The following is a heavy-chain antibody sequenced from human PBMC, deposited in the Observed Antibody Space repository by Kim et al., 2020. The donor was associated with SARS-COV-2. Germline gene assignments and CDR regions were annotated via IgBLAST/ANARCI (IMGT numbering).Heavy chain of an antibody. CDR1: GFTFSSYA. Sequence: GGSLRLSCAASGFTFSSYAMSWVRQAPGKGLEWVSAISGSGGSTYYADSVKGRFTISRDNSKNTLYLQMNSLRAEDTAVYYCAKAFRNYGILTGYYGWGYYYYGMDVWGQGTTVTVSS. J-gene: IGHJ6*02. D-gene: IGHD3-9*01. V-gene: IGHV3-23*01. CDR2: ISGSGGST. CDR3: AKAFRNYGILTGYYGWGYYYYGMDV.